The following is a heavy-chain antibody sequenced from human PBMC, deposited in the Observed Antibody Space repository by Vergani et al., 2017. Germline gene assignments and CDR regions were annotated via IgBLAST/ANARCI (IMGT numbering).Heavy chain of an antibody. J-gene: IGHJ5*02. CDR3: ASPGGPGSVVGRYNCFDP. CDR1: GGSFSGYY. Sequence: QVQLQQWGAGLLKPSETLSLTCAVYGGSFSGYYWSWIRQPPGKGLEWIGEINHSGSTNYNPSLKSRVTITVDTSKYQFSLKLSSVTAADTAVYYCASPGGPGSVVGRYNCFDPWGQGTLVTVSS. V-gene: IGHV4-34*01. CDR2: INHSGST. D-gene: IGHD1-14*01.